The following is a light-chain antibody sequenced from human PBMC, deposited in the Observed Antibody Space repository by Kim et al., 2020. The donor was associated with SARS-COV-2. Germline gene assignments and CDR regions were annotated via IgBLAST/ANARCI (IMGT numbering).Light chain of an antibody. Sequence: SVGDRVTITCRASQGIRNYLAWYQQRPGKVPKLLIYGATTLQSGVPSRFSGSGSGTDFTLTIRSLQLEDVATYYCQKYNSAPRTFGQGTKVEIK. CDR2: GAT. CDR3: QKYNSAPRT. J-gene: IGKJ1*01. CDR1: QGIRNY. V-gene: IGKV1-27*01.